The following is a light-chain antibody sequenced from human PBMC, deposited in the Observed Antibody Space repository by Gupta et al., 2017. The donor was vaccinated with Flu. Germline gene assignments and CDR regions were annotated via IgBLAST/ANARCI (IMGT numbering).Light chain of an antibody. CDR1: GPNIGRNH. Sequence: QSVLTQPPSASGTPGQRVTISCSGSGPNIGRNHVFWYQQPPGAAPKLLIYRNKQRPSGVPDRFSGSKSGTSASLAISGLRSENEAGYYCAAWDDSLSGFVAFGGGTKLTVL. CDR2: RNK. CDR3: AAWDDSLSGFVA. V-gene: IGLV1-47*01. J-gene: IGLJ2*01.